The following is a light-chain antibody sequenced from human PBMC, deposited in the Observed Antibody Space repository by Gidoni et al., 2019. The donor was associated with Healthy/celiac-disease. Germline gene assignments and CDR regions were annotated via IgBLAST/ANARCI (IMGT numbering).Light chain of an antibody. CDR2: GNN. V-gene: IGLV1-40*01. CDR3: QSYDSSLSVVV. Sequence: QSVLTQPPSVSAAPGQRVTISCTGSSSNIGAGYDVPWYQQLPGTAPKLLIYGNNNRPSGVPDRFSGSKSGTSASLAITGLQAEDEADYYCQSYDSSLSVVVFGGGTKLTVL. CDR1: SSNIGAGYD. J-gene: IGLJ2*01.